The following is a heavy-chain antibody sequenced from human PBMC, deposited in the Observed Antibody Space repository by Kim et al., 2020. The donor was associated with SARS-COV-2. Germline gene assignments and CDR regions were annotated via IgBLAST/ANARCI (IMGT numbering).Heavy chain of an antibody. CDR3: AKSRPSAVIAARYLDY. CDR1: GFTFSSYA. V-gene: IGHV3-23*01. CDR2: ISGSGGST. Sequence: GGSLRLSCAASGFTFSSYAMSWVRQAPGKGLEWVSAISGSGGSTYYADSVKGRFTISRDNSKNTLYLQMNSLRAEDTAVYYCAKSRPSAVIAARYLDYWGQGTLVTVSS. D-gene: IGHD6-6*01. J-gene: IGHJ4*02.